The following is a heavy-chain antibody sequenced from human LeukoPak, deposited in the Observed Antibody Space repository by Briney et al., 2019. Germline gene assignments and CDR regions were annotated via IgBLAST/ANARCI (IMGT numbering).Heavy chain of an antibody. CDR3: ARSIKLGFDP. D-gene: IGHD2-21*01. V-gene: IGHV4-59*01. Sequence: PSETLSLTCTVSGGSISSYYWSWIRQPPGKGLEWIGYIYYSGSTNYNPSLKSRVTISVDTSKNQFSLKLSSVTAADTAVYYCARSIKLGFDPWGQGTLVTVSS. J-gene: IGHJ5*02. CDR1: GGSISSYY. CDR2: IYYSGST.